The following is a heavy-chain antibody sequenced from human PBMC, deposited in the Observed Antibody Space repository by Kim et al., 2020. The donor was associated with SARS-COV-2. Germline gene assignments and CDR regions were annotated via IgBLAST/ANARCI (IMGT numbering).Heavy chain of an antibody. CDR3: ARNLVGDTDLGP. Sequence: GGSLRLSCAASGSTFSSHVMHWVHQAPGKGLEWVALISYEGSTQKYTDSVKGRFTVSRDNSKNTLFLQMNSLRPEDTAVYYCARNLVGDTDLGPWGQGTLVTVSS. D-gene: IGHD1-26*01. CDR1: GSTFSSHV. J-gene: IGHJ5*02. V-gene: IGHV3-30*03. CDR2: ISYEGSTQ.